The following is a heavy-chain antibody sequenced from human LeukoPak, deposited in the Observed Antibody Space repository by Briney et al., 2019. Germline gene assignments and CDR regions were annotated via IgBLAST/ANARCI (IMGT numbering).Heavy chain of an antibody. J-gene: IGHJ4*02. CDR3: ASPANWGQRVDY. D-gene: IGHD7-27*01. Sequence: PSETLSLTCTVSGGSISSSSYYWGWIRQPPGKGREWIGSIYYSGSNYYNPSLKSRVTISVDTSKNQFSLKLSSVTAADTAVYYCASPANWGQRVDYWGQGTLVTVSS. V-gene: IGHV4-39*01. CDR1: GGSISSSSYY. CDR2: IYYSGSN.